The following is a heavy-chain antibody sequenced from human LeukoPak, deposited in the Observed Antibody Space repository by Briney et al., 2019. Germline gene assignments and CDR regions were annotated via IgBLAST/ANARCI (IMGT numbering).Heavy chain of an antibody. CDR1: GFTFNTFA. CDR2: IFPDGGEI. Sequence: GGSLRLSCAASGFTFNTFAMLWVRQPPGKGLEWVSSIFPDGGEIHYADSVRGRFTISRDNSKNTLSLQMNSLRAEDTAIYYCATYRQVLLPFEAWGQGTLVTVSS. CDR3: ATYRQVLLPFEA. V-gene: IGHV3-23*01. J-gene: IGHJ5*02. D-gene: IGHD2-8*02.